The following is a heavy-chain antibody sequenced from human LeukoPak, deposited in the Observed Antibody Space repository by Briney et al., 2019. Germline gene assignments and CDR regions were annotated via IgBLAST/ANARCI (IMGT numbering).Heavy chain of an antibody. D-gene: IGHD3-22*01. CDR3: ASRDYNDSSGYHDSLDI. CDR2: FYSGCGT. J-gene: IGHJ3*02. Sequence: GGPLSLSHGSCEFSVDSKFMSGLRLAPRRGVGWVLLFYSGCGTYYADSVQGRFTISTDNSINTPYLQMNSLRAADTAVYYCASRDYNDSSGYHDSLDISGEGTMVSASS. V-gene: IGHV3-53*01. CDR1: EFSVDSKF.